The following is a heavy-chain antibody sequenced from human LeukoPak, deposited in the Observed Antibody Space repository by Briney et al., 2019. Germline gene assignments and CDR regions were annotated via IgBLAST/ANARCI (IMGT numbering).Heavy chain of an antibody. CDR2: FDPEDGET. Sequence: GASVKVSCKVSGHTLTELSMHWVRQAPGKGLEWMGGFDPEDGETIYAQKFQGRVTMTRDTSTSTVYMELSSLRSEDTAVYYCARAAPRRSITIFGVPSPRGDWFDPWGQGTLVTVSS. CDR3: ARAAPRRSITIFGVPSPRGDWFDP. V-gene: IGHV1-24*01. J-gene: IGHJ5*02. CDR1: GHTLTELS. D-gene: IGHD3-3*01.